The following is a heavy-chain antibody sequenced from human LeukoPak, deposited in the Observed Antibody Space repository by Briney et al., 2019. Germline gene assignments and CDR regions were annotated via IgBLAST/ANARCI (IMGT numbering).Heavy chain of an antibody. CDR3: ASRRVYYDSSGYYDAFDI. V-gene: IGHV4-39*01. CDR2: IYYSGST. D-gene: IGHD3-22*01. Sequence: PSETLSLTXTVSGGSISSSSYYWGWICQPPGKGLEWIGSIYYSGSTYYNPSLKSRVTISVDTSKNQFSLKLSSVTAADTAVYYCASRRVYYDSSGYYDAFDIWGQGTMVTVSS. J-gene: IGHJ3*02. CDR1: GGSISSSSYY.